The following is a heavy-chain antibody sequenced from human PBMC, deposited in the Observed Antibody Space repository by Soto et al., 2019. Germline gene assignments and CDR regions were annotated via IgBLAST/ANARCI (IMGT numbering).Heavy chain of an antibody. CDR2: IYYSGST. CDR1: GGSVSSGSYY. V-gene: IGHV4-61*01. CDR3: ARERSLWSGYFDQGGGVIRLFDY. Sequence: QVQLQESGPGLVKPSETLSLTCTVSGGSVSSGSYYWSWIRQPPGKGLEWIGYIYYSGSTNYNPSLKSRVTISVDTSKNQFSLKLSSVTAADTAVYYCARERSLWSGYFDQGGGVIRLFDYWGQGTLVTVSS. D-gene: IGHD3-3*01. J-gene: IGHJ4*02.